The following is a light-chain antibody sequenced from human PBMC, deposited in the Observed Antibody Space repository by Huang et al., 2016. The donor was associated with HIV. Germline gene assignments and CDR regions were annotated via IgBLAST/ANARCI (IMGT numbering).Light chain of an antibody. V-gene: IGKV2-28*01. CDR2: SGS. J-gene: IGKJ5*01. Sequence: DIVMIQSPLSLSVTPGEAASISCRSSQSLLHGNGDNYLEWYRQKPGQSPHLLIYSGSDRAPGVPARFSASGSGTDFSLTISSVEAEDIGIYYCMQSLQTPGTFGQGTRLDIK. CDR1: QSLLHGNGDNY. CDR3: MQSLQTPGT.